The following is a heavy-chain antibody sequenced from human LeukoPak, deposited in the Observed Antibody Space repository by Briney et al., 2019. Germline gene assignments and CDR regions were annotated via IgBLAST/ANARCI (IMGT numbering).Heavy chain of an antibody. Sequence: SETLSLTCTVSGGSISSYYWSWIRQPPGKGLEWIGYIYYSGRTNYNPSLKSRVTISVDTSKNQFSLTLSSVTAADTDVYYCARGQKYRNGYTVTELGSGYFDYWAQGTLVTVSS. D-gene: IGHD5-18*01. CDR3: ARGQKYRNGYTVTELGSGYFDY. CDR2: IYYSGRT. V-gene: IGHV4-59*01. CDR1: GGSISSYY. J-gene: IGHJ4*02.